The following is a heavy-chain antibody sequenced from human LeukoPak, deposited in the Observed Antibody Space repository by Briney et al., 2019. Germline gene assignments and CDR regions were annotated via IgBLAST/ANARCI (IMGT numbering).Heavy chain of an antibody. Sequence: GGSLRLSCAASGFTFSTYAMSWVRQAPGKGQEWVSTISGGVLSTYYADSVKGRFTISRDNSKNTLYLQMNSLRAEDTAVYYCAKVSVGAGVGAFDIWGQGTMVTVSS. CDR2: ISGGVLST. CDR3: AKVSVGAGVGAFDI. J-gene: IGHJ3*02. D-gene: IGHD1-26*01. V-gene: IGHV3-23*01. CDR1: GFTFSTYA.